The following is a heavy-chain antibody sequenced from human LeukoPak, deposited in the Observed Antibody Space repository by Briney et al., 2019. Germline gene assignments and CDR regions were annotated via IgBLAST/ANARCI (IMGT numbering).Heavy chain of an antibody. CDR2: ISGSGGST. V-gene: IGHV3-23*01. CDR1: GFSFSSYA. Sequence: GSVRLSCAASGFSFSSYAMSWVRQAPGKGLEWVSAISGSGGSTYYADSVKGRFTISRDNSKNTLCLQMNSLRAEDTAVYYCAKEGYNWNGKNAFDIWGQGTMVTVSS. D-gene: IGHD1-20*01. CDR3: AKEGYNWNGKNAFDI. J-gene: IGHJ3*02.